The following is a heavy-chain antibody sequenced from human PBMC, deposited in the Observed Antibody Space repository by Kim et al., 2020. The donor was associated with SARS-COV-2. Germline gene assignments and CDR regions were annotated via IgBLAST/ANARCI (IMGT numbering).Heavy chain of an antibody. Sequence: ASVKVSCKASGYTFTSYAMHWVRQAPGQRLEWMGWINAGNGNTKYSQKFQGRVTITRDTSASTAYMELSSLRSEDTAVYYCARDKGSSIVFDYWGQGTLVTVSS. J-gene: IGHJ4*02. CDR3: ARDKGSSIVFDY. CDR2: INAGNGNT. CDR1: GYTFTSYA. V-gene: IGHV1-3*01. D-gene: IGHD3-16*02.